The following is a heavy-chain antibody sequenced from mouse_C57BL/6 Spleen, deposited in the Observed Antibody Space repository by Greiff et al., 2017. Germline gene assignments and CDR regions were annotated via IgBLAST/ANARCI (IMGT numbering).Heavy chain of an antibody. CDR2: IYPSDSET. CDR3: ASGGGLRCAY. J-gene: IGHJ3*01. CDR1: GYTFTSYW. Sequence: QVQLQQPGAELVRPGSSVKLSCKASGYTFTSYWMDWVKQRPGQGLEWIGNIYPSDSETHYNQKFKDKATLTVDKSSSTAYMQLSSLTSEDSAVYYCASGGGLRCAYWGQGTLVTVAA. D-gene: IGHD2-4*01. V-gene: IGHV1-61*01.